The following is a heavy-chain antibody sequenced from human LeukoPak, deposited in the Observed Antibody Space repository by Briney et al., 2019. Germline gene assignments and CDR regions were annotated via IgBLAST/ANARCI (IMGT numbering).Heavy chain of an antibody. Sequence: GGSLRLSCAASGFTFDDYAMHWVRQAPGKGLEWVSGISWNSGSIGYADSVKGRFTISRDNAKNSLYLQMNSLRAEDTALYYCAKDRGRENYYYGTDVWGQGTTVTVSS. D-gene: IGHD1-26*01. CDR1: GFTFDDYA. CDR3: AKDRGRENYYYGTDV. J-gene: IGHJ6*02. V-gene: IGHV3-9*01. CDR2: ISWNSGSI.